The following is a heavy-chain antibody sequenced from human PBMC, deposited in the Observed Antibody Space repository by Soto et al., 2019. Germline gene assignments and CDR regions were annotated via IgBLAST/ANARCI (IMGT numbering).Heavy chain of an antibody. J-gene: IGHJ3*02. CDR1: GFTFSNYA. Sequence: EVQLLESGGGLVQPGGSLRLSCAASGFTFSNYAMSWVRQAPGKGLEWVSAISGVDSTYYADSVKGRFTISRDNSKNTLYLQMNSLRAEDTAVYYCAKEPQMATIGPSAFDIWGQGTMVTVSS. D-gene: IGHD5-12*01. CDR3: AKEPQMATIGPSAFDI. V-gene: IGHV3-23*01. CDR2: ISGVDST.